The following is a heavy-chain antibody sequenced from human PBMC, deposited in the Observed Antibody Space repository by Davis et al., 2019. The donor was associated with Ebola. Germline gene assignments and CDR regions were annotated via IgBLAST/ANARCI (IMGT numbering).Heavy chain of an antibody. CDR1: GFTFSSYW. D-gene: IGHD6-13*01. CDR3: ARARGYSSSWYEFNYYYYGMDV. J-gene: IGHJ6*02. V-gene: IGHV3-7*03. CDR2: IKQDGSEK. Sequence: GGSLRLSCAASGFTFSSYWMSWVRQAPGKGLEWVANIKQDGSEKYYVDSVKGRFTISRDNAKNSLYLQMNSLRAEDTAVYYCARARGYSSSWYEFNYYYYGMDVWGQGTTVTVSS.